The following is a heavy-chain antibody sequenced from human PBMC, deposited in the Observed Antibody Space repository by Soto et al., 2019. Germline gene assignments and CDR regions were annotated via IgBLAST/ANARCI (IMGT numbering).Heavy chain of an antibody. CDR3: ARRLYYDSSRFEGGGMDV. V-gene: IGHV4-39*01. CDR2: IYSSENT. D-gene: IGHD3-22*01. CDR1: GGSVSSSSYS. Sequence: SETLSLTCPVSGGSVSSSSYSWGWIRQSPGKGLEWIGTIYSSENTYYNPSLQSRVTISVDTSKNQFSLKLSSVTAADTAVYYCARRLYYDSSRFEGGGMDVWGQGTTVTVSS. J-gene: IGHJ6*02.